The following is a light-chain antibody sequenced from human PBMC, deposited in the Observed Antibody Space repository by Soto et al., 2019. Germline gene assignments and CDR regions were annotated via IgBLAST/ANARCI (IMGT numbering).Light chain of an antibody. CDR1: QSVGRY. V-gene: IGKV3-11*01. CDR3: QQRSDWPPLT. Sequence: EIVLTKSPATLSLSPGERATLSCRASQSVGRYLAWYQQKPGQAPRLLIYDASIRATGIPARFSGSGSGTDFTLTISSLEPEDFAVYYCQQRSDWPPLTFGGGTKVEIK. CDR2: DAS. J-gene: IGKJ4*01.